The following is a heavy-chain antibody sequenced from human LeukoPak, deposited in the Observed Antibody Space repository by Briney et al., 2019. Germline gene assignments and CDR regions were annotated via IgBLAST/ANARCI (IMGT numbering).Heavy chain of an antibody. D-gene: IGHD3-22*01. CDR2: MYYSGST. Sequence: SETLSLTCTVSGASIRHYYWSWIRQPPGKGLEWIAYMYYSGSTYYNPSLKSRVTMSADTSKNQLSLKLSSVTAADTAVYYCARPYYYDSRIDPWGQGILVTVSS. CDR1: GASIRHYY. CDR3: ARPYYYDSRIDP. V-gene: IGHV4-59*08. J-gene: IGHJ5*02.